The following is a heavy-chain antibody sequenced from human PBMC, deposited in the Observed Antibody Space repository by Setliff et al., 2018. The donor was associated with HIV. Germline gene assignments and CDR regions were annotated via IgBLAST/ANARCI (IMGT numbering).Heavy chain of an antibody. Sequence: GGSLRLSCAASGFTFSSYGMHWVRQAPGKGLEWVAIIWYDGSSKYYADSVKGRFTISRDNADRSLYLQMNSLRAEDTAVYYCARAYYHHSGAYWSTDYYYSYIDVWGKGTTVTVSS. CDR1: GFTFSSYG. CDR2: IWYDGSSK. V-gene: IGHV3-33*01. D-gene: IGHD3-22*01. CDR3: ARAYYHHSGAYWSTDYYYSYIDV. J-gene: IGHJ6*03.